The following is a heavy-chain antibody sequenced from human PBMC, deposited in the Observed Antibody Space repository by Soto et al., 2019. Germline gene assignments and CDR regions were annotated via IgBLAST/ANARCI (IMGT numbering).Heavy chain of an antibody. CDR1: GGPFSSGVYY. Sequence: PSETRSLTCTVSGGPFSSGVYYGIGIRQEPGKGLEWIGYIYQNGDTSYNPSLKSRVTISADTSKTQFSLKLSSVTAADTAVYYCARGDSTVSSVFDYWGQGMLVTVSS. CDR2: IYQNGDT. D-gene: IGHD4-17*01. V-gene: IGHV4-31*03. J-gene: IGHJ4*02. CDR3: ARGDSTVSSVFDY.